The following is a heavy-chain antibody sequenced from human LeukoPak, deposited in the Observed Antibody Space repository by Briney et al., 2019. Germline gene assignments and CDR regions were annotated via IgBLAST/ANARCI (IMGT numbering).Heavy chain of an antibody. V-gene: IGHV3-11*04. Sequence: TGGSLRLSCAASGFTFSDYYMSWIRQAPGKGLEWISYISSSDSPRFYADSVKGRFTISRDNAKKSLFLQMNSLRAEDTAVYYCASGPTKGGYFDYWGQGTLVTVSS. J-gene: IGHJ4*02. D-gene: IGHD1-26*01. CDR1: GFTFSDYY. CDR2: ISSSDSPR. CDR3: ASGPTKGGYFDY.